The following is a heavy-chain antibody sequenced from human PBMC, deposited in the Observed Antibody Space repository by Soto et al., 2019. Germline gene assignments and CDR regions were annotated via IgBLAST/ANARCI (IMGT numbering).Heavy chain of an antibody. CDR3: ARPYCSSTSCYGRGYYYYYYMDV. CDR1: GFTFSDYY. Sequence: GGSLRLSCAASGFTFSDYYMSWIRQAPGKGLEWVSYISSSGSTIYYADSVKGRFTISRDNAKNSLYLQMNSLRAEDTAVYYCARPYCSSTSCYGRGYYYYYYMDVWGKGTTVTVSS. V-gene: IGHV3-11*01. J-gene: IGHJ6*03. D-gene: IGHD2-2*01. CDR2: ISSSGSTI.